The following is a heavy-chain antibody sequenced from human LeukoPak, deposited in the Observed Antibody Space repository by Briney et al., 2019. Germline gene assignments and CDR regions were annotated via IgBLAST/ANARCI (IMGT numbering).Heavy chain of an antibody. D-gene: IGHD6-19*01. J-gene: IGHJ4*02. CDR2: IYHSGST. CDR1: GVSISSGNW. CDR3: ARSKYSSGWYWVDY. Sequence: SETLSLTCSVSGVSISSGNWWSWVRQPPGKGLEWIGDIYHSGSTNYKPSLKSRVTISVDKSNNQFSLRLNSVTAADTAVYYCARSKYSSGWYWVDYWGQGTLVTVSS. V-gene: IGHV4-4*02.